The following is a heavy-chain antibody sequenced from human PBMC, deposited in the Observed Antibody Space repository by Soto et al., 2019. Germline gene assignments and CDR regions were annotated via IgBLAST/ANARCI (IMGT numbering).Heavy chain of an antibody. CDR3: ARARGSYLDY. Sequence: PGGSLRLSCTASGFTFSSYNLNWVRQAPGKGLEWVSYITTGSSTIYYADSVKGRFTISRDNAKNSLYLQINSLTDDDTAVYYSARARGSYLDYWGQGALVTVSS. J-gene: IGHJ4*02. D-gene: IGHD1-26*01. CDR2: ITTGSSTI. CDR1: GFTFSSYN. V-gene: IGHV3-48*02.